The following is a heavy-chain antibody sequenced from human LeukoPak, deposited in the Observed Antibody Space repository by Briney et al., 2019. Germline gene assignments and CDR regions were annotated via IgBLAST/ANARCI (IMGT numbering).Heavy chain of an antibody. V-gene: IGHV3-48*04. CDR2: ISSSSSTI. Sequence: GGSLRLSCAASGFSFSDYTMNWVRQAPGKGLEWVSYISSSSSTIYYADSVKGRFTISRDNAKNSLYLQMNSLRAEDTAVYYCARDDPDYYFDYWGQGTLVTVSS. J-gene: IGHJ4*02. CDR3: ARDDPDYYFDY. CDR1: GFSFSDYT.